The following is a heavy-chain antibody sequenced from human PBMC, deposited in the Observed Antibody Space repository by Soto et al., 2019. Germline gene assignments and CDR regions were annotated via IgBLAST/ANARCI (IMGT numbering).Heavy chain of an antibody. CDR1: GYTFTSYD. D-gene: IGHD3-16*02. CDR2: INPSGGST. Sequence: ASVKVSCKASGYTFTSYDINWVRQAPGQGLEWMGIINPSGGSTSYAQKFQGRVTMTRDTSTSTVYMELSSLRSEDTAVYYCARDALIWGSYRSINYYYYYYMDVWGKGTTVTVSS. CDR3: ARDALIWGSYRSINYYYYYYMDV. J-gene: IGHJ6*03. V-gene: IGHV1-46*03.